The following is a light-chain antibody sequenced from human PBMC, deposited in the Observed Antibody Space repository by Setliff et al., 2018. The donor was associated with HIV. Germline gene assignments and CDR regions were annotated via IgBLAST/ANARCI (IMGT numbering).Light chain of an antibody. CDR1: SSDVGGYSF. J-gene: IGLJ1*01. V-gene: IGLV2-14*01. CDR2: EVS. Sequence: QSALTQPASVSGSPGQSITISCTGTSSDVGGYSFVSWYQQYPGKAPKLMIYEVSKRPSGIPERFSGSKSGNTATLTISRVEAGDEADYYCQVWDSSSDHHVFGTGTKVTVL. CDR3: QVWDSSSDHHV.